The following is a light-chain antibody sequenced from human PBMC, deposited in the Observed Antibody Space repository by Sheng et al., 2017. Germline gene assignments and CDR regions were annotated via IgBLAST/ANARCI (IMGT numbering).Light chain of an antibody. CDR1: SSNIGSNY. J-gene: IGLJ2*01. CDR3: AAWDDSLSAPV. CDR2: RSA. V-gene: IGLV1-47*01. Sequence: QSVLTQPPSASGAPGRRVTISCSGSSSNIGSNYVDWYQQLPGTAPKLLXYRSAQRPSGVPDRFSGSKSGTSASLAISGLGSEDEADYYCAAWDDSLSAPVFGGGTKVTVL.